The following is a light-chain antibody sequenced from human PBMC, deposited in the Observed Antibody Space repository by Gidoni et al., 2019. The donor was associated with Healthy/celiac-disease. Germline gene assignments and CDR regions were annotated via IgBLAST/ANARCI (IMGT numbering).Light chain of an antibody. CDR3: SSYTSSDRGVV. V-gene: IGLV2-14*01. CDR2: EVS. CDR1: SSDVGGYNY. J-gene: IGLJ2*01. Sequence: QSALTQPASVSGSPGQSITISCTGTSSDVGGYNYVSWYQQHPGKAPKLMIYEVSKRPSGVSNRFSGSKSGNTASLTISGLQAEDEADYYCSSYTSSDRGVVFGGGTKLTVL.